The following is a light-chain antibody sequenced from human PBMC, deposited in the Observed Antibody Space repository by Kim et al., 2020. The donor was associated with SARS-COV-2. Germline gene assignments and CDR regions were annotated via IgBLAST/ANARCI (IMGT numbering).Light chain of an antibody. V-gene: IGLV3-21*04. CDR1: NIGGKG. J-gene: IGLJ3*02. CDR3: QEWDGTRNQVG. Sequence: SYELTQPPSVSVAPGETARLTCGGDNIGGKGVHWYQQRPGQAPLLVISYDSDRPSVIPHRFSGPNSGNTATLTIGRVEAADEADYYCQEWDGTRNQVGFG. CDR2: YDS.